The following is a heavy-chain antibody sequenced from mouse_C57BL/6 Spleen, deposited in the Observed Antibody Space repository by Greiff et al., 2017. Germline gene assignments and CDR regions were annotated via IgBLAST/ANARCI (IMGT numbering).Heavy chain of an antibody. J-gene: IGHJ2*01. D-gene: IGHD1-1*01. CDR1: GYTFTDYY. CDR3: ARGESFITTY. CDR2: INPNNGGT. Sequence: EVQLQQSGPELVKPGASVKISCKASGYTFTDYYMNWVQQSHGKSLEWIGDINPNNGGTSYNQKFKGKATLTVYKSSSTAYMELRSLTAEDSAGYYCARGESFITTYWGQGTTLTVSS. V-gene: IGHV1-26*01.